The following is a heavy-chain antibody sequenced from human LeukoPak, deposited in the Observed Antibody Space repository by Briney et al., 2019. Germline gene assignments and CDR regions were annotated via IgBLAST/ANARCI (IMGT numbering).Heavy chain of an antibody. CDR2: FDPEDGET. Sequence: ASVKVSCKVSGYTLTELSMHWVRQAPGKGLEWMGGFDPEDGETIYAQKFQGRVTMTEGTSTDTAYMELSSLRSEDTAVYYCATIPIAAAATGYWGQGTLVTVSS. V-gene: IGHV1-24*01. J-gene: IGHJ4*02. CDR1: GYTLTELS. CDR3: ATIPIAAAATGY. D-gene: IGHD6-13*01.